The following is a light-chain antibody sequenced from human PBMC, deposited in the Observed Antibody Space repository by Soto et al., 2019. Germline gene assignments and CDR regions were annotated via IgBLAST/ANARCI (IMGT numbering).Light chain of an antibody. CDR1: SSNIGACYD. CDR2: GNS. J-gene: IGLJ1*01. Sequence: QSVLTQPPSVSGAPGQRVTISCTGSSSNIGACYDVHWYQQLPGTAPKLLIYGNSNRPSGVPDRFSGSKSGTSASLAITGLQAEAEADYYCQSYDSRLSGYVFGTGTKLTVL. V-gene: IGLV1-40*01. CDR3: QSYDSRLSGYV.